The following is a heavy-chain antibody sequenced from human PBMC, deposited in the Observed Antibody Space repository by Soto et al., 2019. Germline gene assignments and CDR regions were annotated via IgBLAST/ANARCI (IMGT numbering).Heavy chain of an antibody. CDR2: ISGRGSSS. V-gene: IGHV3-23*01. CDR1: GFTFSKYA. CDR3: AKNLEDGDLGGLLHFGY. J-gene: IGHJ4*02. Sequence: EVQLLESGGGLVQPGGSLRLSCAASGFTFSKYAMGWVRQAPGKGLEWVSAISGRGSSSYFPDSVKGRFTISRDNSKNTMSLQMTSLSPEDTAGYYCAKNLEDGDLGGLLHFGYWGQGGLVSVSS. D-gene: IGHD2-15*01.